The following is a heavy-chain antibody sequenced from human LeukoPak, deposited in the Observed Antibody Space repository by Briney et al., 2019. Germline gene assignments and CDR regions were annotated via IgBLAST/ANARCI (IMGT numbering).Heavy chain of an antibody. D-gene: IGHD4-17*01. V-gene: IGHV1-18*01. Sequence: GASVKVSCKASGNTFTTYDLNWVRQAPGQGLEWMGWISAYNGNTKYAQKFQGRVTMTTDTSTSTAYMELRSLGSDDTAVYYCARGSGVGDFLSWFDPWGQGTLVTVS. J-gene: IGHJ5*02. CDR3: ARGSGVGDFLSWFDP. CDR1: GNTFTTYD. CDR2: ISAYNGNT.